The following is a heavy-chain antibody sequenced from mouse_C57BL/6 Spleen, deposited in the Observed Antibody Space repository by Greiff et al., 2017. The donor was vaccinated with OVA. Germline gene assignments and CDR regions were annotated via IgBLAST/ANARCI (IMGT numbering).Heavy chain of an antibody. CDR3: ARVGSSYDYAMDY. D-gene: IGHD1-1*01. J-gene: IGHJ4*01. CDR1: GYAFTNYL. CDR2: INPGSGGT. Sequence: LVESGAELVRPGTSVKVSCKASGYAFTNYLIEWVKQRPGQGLEWIGVINPGSGGTNYNEKFKGKATLTADKSSSTAYMQLSSLTSEDSAVYFCARVGSSYDYAMDYWGQGTSVTVSS. V-gene: IGHV1-54*01.